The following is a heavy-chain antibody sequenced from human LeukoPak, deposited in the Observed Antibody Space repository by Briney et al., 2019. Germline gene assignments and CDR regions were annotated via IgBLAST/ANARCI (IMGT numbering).Heavy chain of an antibody. CDR3: ARQIETAGTVFDY. J-gene: IGHJ4*02. V-gene: IGHV4-59*08. D-gene: IGHD6-13*01. Sequence: PSETLSLTCTVSGVPISSYSWSWIRQPPGRGLEWIGQIYYTGTTNYCPSLRSRVTISEDTSTNQFSLNLHSVTAADTAVYYCARQIETAGTVFDYWGQGTLVTVSS. CDR2: IYYTGTT. CDR1: GVPISSYS.